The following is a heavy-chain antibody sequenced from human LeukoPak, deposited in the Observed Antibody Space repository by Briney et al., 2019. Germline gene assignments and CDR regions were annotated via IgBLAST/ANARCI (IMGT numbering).Heavy chain of an antibody. CDR3: ARGRDRGVIAHDAFDI. V-gene: IGHV3-7*01. CDR2: RKQDGSRQ. D-gene: IGHD3-10*01. Sequence: GGSLRLSCAASGFTFRRHWMSWVRQAPGKGLEWVAHRKQDGSRQYYVDSVKGRFTISRDNAKSSQYLQMNSLRAEDTAVYYCARGRDRGVIAHDAFDIWGQGTMVTVS. J-gene: IGHJ3*02. CDR1: GFTFRRHW.